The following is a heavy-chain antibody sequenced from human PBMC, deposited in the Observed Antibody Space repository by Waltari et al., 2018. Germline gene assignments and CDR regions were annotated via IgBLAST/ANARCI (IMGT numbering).Heavy chain of an antibody. Sequence: EVQLLESGGGLVQPGGSLRLSCAASGFTFSSYAMNWVRQAPGKGLEWVSAISGSGGSTYYADSVKGRFTISRDNSKNTLYLQMNSLRAEDTAVYYCAKVTPIEVEATILPFDPWGQGTLVTVSS. CDR1: GFTFSSYA. CDR3: AKVTPIEVEATILPFDP. CDR2: ISGSGGST. J-gene: IGHJ5*02. V-gene: IGHV3-23*01. D-gene: IGHD2-15*01.